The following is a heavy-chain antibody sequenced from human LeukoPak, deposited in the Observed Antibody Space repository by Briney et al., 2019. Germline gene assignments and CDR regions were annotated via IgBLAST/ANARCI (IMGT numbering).Heavy chain of an antibody. V-gene: IGHV3-7*04. J-gene: IGHJ4*02. CDR1: GFTISGYW. Sequence: GGSLRLTCAACGFTISGYWMHWVRQAPGKGLEWVAVIKPDGSEAAYVDSVKGRFTISRDNAKSSLFLQMISLRVEDTAVYYCARDRGYKSLDFWGQGALVTVSS. CDR2: IKPDGSEA. D-gene: IGHD3-10*01. CDR3: ARDRGYKSLDF.